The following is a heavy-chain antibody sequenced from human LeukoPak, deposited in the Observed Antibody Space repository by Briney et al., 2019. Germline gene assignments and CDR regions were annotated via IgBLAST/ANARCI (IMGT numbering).Heavy chain of an antibody. CDR2: INPNSGGT. Sequence: ASVKVSCKASGYTFTSYYMHWVRQAPGQGLEWMGWINPNSGGTNYAQKFRGRVTMTRDTSISTAYMELSRLGSDDTAVYYCARAPGYYYMDVWGKGTTVTVSS. J-gene: IGHJ6*03. V-gene: IGHV1-2*02. CDR1: GYTFTSYY. CDR3: ARAPGYYYMDV.